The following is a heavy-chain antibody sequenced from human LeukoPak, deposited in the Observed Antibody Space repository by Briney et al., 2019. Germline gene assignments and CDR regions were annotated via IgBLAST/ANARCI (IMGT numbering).Heavy chain of an antibody. Sequence: ASVKVSCKASGYSFITYGISWVRQAPGQGLEWMGWISAYNRSTDYAQNLQGRVTMTTDTSTSTAYMEMRSLRSDDTAVYYCARPYDSSGYYNYYFDNWGQRTLVTVSS. CDR2: ISAYNRST. CDR1: GYSFITYG. CDR3: ARPYDSSGYYNYYFDN. J-gene: IGHJ4*02. V-gene: IGHV1-18*01. D-gene: IGHD3-22*01.